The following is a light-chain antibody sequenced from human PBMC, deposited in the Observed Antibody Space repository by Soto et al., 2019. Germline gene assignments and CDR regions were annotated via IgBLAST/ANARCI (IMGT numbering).Light chain of an antibody. CDR1: SGSIANNY. J-gene: IGLJ2*01. CDR2: ENN. V-gene: IGLV6-57*04. Sequence: NFMLTQPHSVSESPGKTLSISCTRSSGSIANNYVQWYQQRPGSAPTTVIYENNQRLSGVPDRFSGSTDGSSNSASLTISGLQTEDEADYYCQTWGTGIVVFGGGTKLTVL. CDR3: QTWGTGIVV.